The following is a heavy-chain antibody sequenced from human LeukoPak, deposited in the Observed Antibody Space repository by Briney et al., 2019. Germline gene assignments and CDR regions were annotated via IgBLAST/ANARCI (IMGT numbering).Heavy chain of an antibody. V-gene: IGHV4-38-2*01. Sequence: NPSETLSLTCAVSGYSISSGYYWGWIRQPPGKGLEWIGSIYHSGSTYYNPSLKSRVTISVDTSKNQFSLKLSSVTAADTAVYYCARQAGFDYWGQGTLVTVSS. CDR3: ARQAGFDY. CDR2: IYHSGST. CDR1: GYSISSGYY. J-gene: IGHJ4*02.